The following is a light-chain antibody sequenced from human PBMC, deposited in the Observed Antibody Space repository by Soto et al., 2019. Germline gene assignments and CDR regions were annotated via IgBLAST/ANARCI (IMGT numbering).Light chain of an antibody. CDR3: LQSTHFPCT. Sequence: VLTQTALSSPVTLGQSASISCRSSHGLVHSSGNTYLSWLHQRPGQPPRLLFFKVSERFAGAPDRFSASGAGTHFTLTISRVEAGDVGVYYCLQSTHFPCTFGQGTKVEV. CDR1: HGLVHSSGNTY. V-gene: IGKV2-24*01. J-gene: IGKJ1*01. CDR2: KVS.